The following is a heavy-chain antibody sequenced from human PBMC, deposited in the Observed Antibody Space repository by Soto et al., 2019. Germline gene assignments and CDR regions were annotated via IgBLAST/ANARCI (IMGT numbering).Heavy chain of an antibody. D-gene: IGHD6-6*01. V-gene: IGHV3-13*01. CDR3: ARGKRQLVQTPREADFDY. Sequence: EVQLVESGGGLVQPGGSLRLYCAASGFTFSSYDMHWVRQATGKGLEWVSAIGTAGDTYYPGSVKGRFTISRENAKNTLYLQMNSQRAGDTAVYYCARGKRQLVQTPREADFDYWGQGTLVTVSS. CDR2: IGTAGDT. J-gene: IGHJ4*02. CDR1: GFTFSSYD.